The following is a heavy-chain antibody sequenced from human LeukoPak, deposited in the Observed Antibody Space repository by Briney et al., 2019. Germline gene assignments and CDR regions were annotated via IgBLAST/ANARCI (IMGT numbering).Heavy chain of an antibody. CDR3: VRDKSGTYSFDY. CDR1: GFTLTWHV. Sequence: GGSLRLSCSASGFTLTWHVMHWVRQAPGKALEYVSFIHHNGDITSYADSVRGRFTVSRDNSKNTLFLELSSLRTDDTAVCYCVRDKSGTYSFDYWGQGTLVTVSS. D-gene: IGHD1-26*01. J-gene: IGHJ4*02. CDR2: IHHNGDIT. V-gene: IGHV3-64D*06.